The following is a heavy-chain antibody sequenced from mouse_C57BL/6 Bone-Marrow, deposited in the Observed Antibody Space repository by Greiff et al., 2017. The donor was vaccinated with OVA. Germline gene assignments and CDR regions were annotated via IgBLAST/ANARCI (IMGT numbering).Heavy chain of an antibody. CDR3: ARQGDDYGGAWFAY. D-gene: IGHD2-4*01. J-gene: IGHJ3*01. CDR2: ISSGGSYT. CDR1: GFTFSSYG. V-gene: IGHV5-6*01. Sequence: EVMLVESGGDLVKPGGSLKLSCAASGFTFSSYGMSWVRQTPDKRLEWVATISSGGSYTYYPDSVKGRFTISRDNAKNTLYLQMSSLKSEDTAMYYCARQGDDYGGAWFAYWGQGTLVTVSA.